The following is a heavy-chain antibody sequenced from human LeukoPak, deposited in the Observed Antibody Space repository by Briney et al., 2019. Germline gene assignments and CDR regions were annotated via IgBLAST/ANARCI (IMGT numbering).Heavy chain of an antibody. V-gene: IGHV1-69*05. D-gene: IGHD1-26*01. CDR2: ILPVLGTP. CDR1: GGTFNYA. J-gene: IGHJ4*02. CDR3: ARGYSGNFFGFDL. Sequence: ASVKVSCTPSGGTFNYAISWVRQAPGQGPEWMGGILPVLGTPHYAQKFQGRLTVTTDEVAATAYMELSSLRSEDTAVYYCARGYSGNFFGFDLWGQGTLVTVSS.